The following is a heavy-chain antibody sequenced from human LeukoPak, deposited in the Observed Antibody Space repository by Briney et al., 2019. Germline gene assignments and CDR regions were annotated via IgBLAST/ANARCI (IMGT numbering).Heavy chain of an antibody. D-gene: IGHD6-13*01. J-gene: IGHJ4*02. CDR2: FFSTGRT. Sequence: SETLSLTCNVSGGSVSSSNHHWAWIRQSPGMGLEWVGTFFSTGRTSQNPDPSLKGRVTLSVDTSRNQFSLQLRSLTAADTAIFYCASTPGSSTSWYHFDNWGQGTLVTVSS. CDR3: ASTPGSSTSWYHFDN. CDR1: GGSVSSSNHH. V-gene: IGHV4-39*01.